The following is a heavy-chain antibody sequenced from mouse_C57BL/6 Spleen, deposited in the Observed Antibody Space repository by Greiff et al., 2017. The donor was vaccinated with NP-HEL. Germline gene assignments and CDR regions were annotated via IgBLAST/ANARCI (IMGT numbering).Heavy chain of an antibody. CDR3: ARSLYDGYYGNFDY. D-gene: IGHD2-3*01. V-gene: IGHV1-4*01. CDR2: INPSSGYT. CDR1: GYTFTSYT. J-gene: IGHJ2*01. Sequence: QVQLQQSGAELARPGASVKMSCKASGYTFTSYTMHWVKQRPGQGLEWIGYINPSSGYTKYNQKFKDKATLTADKSSSTAYMQLSSLTSEDSAVYYCARSLYDGYYGNFDYWGQGTTLTVSS.